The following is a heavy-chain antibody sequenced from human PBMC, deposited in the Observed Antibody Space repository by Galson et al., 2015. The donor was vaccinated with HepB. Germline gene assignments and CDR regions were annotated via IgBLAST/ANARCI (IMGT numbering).Heavy chain of an antibody. CDR1: GFTFSTYG. Sequence: SLRLSCAASGFTFSTYGMHWVRQAPGKGLEWVAMILYDGSNKDYADSVKGRFTVSRDNSKNTLYLQMNSLRAEDTAVYYCARDGKRYYDFWSGYSNWFDPWGQGTLVTVAS. V-gene: IGHV3-30*03. CDR3: ARDGKRYYDFWSGYSNWFDP. J-gene: IGHJ5*02. D-gene: IGHD3-3*01. CDR2: ILYDGSNK.